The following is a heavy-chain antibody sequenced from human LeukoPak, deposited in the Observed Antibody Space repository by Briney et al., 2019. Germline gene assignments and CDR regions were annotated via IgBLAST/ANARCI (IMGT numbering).Heavy chain of an antibody. Sequence: GASVKVSCKASGYTFTSYYLHWLRQAPGQGLEWMGIINPSGGITSYAQKFQGRVNVTRDTSTSTVHMELSSLRSDDTAVYYCARAVDAYGSGSYSGLDYWGQGTLVTVSS. J-gene: IGHJ4*02. D-gene: IGHD3-10*01. CDR2: INPSGGIT. CDR1: GYTFTSYY. CDR3: ARAVDAYGSGSYSGLDY. V-gene: IGHV1-46*01.